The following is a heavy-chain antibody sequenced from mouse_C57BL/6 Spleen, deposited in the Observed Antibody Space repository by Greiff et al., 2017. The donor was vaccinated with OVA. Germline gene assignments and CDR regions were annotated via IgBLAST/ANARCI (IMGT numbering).Heavy chain of an antibody. D-gene: IGHD1-1*01. CDR1: GYTFTSYW. V-gene: IGHV1-55*01. J-gene: IGHJ4*01. CDR2: IYPGSGST. Sequence: QVQLQQPGAELVKPGASVKMSCKASGYTFTSYWITWVKQRPGQGLEWIGDIYPGSGSTNYNEKFKSKATLTVDTSSSTAYMQLSSLTSEDSAVYYCARSNYYGSSYESAMDYWGQGTSVTVSS. CDR3: ARSNYYGSSYESAMDY.